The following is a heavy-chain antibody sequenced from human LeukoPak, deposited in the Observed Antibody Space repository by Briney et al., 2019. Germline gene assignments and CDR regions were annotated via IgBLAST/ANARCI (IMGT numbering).Heavy chain of an antibody. Sequence: PGRSLRLSCAASGFTFSSYGMHWVRQAPGKGLEWVAVISYDGSNKYYADSVKGRFTISRDNSKNTLYLQMNSLRAEDTAVYYCARVIAARHYYGMDVWGQGTTVTVSS. CDR1: GFTFSSYG. J-gene: IGHJ6*02. CDR2: ISYDGSNK. CDR3: ARVIAARHYYGMDV. V-gene: IGHV3-30*03. D-gene: IGHD6-6*01.